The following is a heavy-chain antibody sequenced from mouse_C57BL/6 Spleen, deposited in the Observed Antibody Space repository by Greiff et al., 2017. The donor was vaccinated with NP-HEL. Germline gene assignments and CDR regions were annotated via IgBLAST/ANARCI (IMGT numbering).Heavy chain of an antibody. Sequence: QVQLKQSGPELVKPGASVKISCKASGYTFTDYYINWVKQRPGQGLEWIGWIFPGSGSTYYNEKFKGKATLTVDKSSSTAYMLLSSLTSEDSAVYFCARWASHYYGSSYWFAYWGQGTLVTVSA. CDR3: ARWASHYYGSSYWFAY. CDR2: IFPGSGST. D-gene: IGHD1-1*01. J-gene: IGHJ3*01. V-gene: IGHV1-75*01. CDR1: GYTFTDYY.